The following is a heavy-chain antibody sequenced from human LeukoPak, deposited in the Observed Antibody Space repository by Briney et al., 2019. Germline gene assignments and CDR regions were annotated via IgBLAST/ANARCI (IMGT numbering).Heavy chain of an antibody. D-gene: IGHD6-19*01. V-gene: IGHV3-7*01. Sequence: GGSLRLSCAASGFGFTFSTSWMSWVRQAPEKGLEWVANIKQDGSEKYYVDSVKGRFTISRDNAKNSLYLQMGSLIVEDTAVYYCERISTAVAGGDYWGQGTLVTVSS. CDR3: ERISTAVAGGDY. CDR1: GFGFTFSTSW. J-gene: IGHJ4*02. CDR2: IKQDGSEK.